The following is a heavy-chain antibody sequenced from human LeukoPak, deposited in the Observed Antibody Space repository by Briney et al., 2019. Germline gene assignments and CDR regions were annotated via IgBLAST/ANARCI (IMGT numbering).Heavy chain of an antibody. CDR1: GGSISSGGYS. CDR3: ARRLSVVATTKEGDYFDY. CDR2: IYHSGST. V-gene: IGHV4-30-2*01. Sequence: SETLSLTCAVSGGSISSGGYSWSWIRQPPGKGLEWIGYIYHSGSTYYNPSLKSRVTISVGRSKNQFSLKLSSVTAADTAVYYCARRLSVVATTKEGDYFDYWGQGTLVTVSS. D-gene: IGHD5-12*01. J-gene: IGHJ4*02.